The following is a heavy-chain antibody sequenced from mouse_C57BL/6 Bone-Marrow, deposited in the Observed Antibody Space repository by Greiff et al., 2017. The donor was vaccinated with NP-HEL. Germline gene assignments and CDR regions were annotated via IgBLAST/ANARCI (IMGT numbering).Heavy chain of an antibody. J-gene: IGHJ1*03. CDR1: GFTFSSYA. CDR2: ISAGGSYT. CDR3: ARDPIYYYGSSFWYFDV. V-gene: IGHV5-4*01. Sequence: DVMLVESGGGLVKPGGSLKLSCAASGFTFSSYAMSWVRQTPEKRLEWVATISAGGSYTYYPDNVKGRFTISRDNAKNNLYLQMSHLKSEDTAMYYCARDPIYYYGSSFWYFDVWGTGTTVTVSS. D-gene: IGHD1-1*01.